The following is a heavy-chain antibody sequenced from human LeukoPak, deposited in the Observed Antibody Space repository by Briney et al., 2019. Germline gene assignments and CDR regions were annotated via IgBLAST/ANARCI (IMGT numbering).Heavy chain of an antibody. J-gene: IGHJ4*02. CDR2: ISGSGGST. Sequence: GGSLRLSCAASGFAFSDYYMSWIRQAPGKGLEWVSAISGSGGSTYYADSVKGRFTISRDNSKNTLYLQMNSLRAEDTAVYYCAKDRGGYYGSGAFQFDYWGQGTLVTVSS. V-gene: IGHV3-23*01. CDR3: AKDRGGYYGSGAFQFDY. CDR1: GFAFSDYY. D-gene: IGHD3-10*01.